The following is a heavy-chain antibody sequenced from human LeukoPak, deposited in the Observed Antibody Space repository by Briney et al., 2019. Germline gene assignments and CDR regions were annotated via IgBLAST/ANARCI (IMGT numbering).Heavy chain of an antibody. V-gene: IGHV3-53*01. J-gene: IGHJ4*02. CDR3: ARDRNSIGYYFDY. CDR2: IYSGGST. CDR1: GFTVSSNY. Sequence: GGSLRLSCAASGFTVSSNYMSWVRQAQGKGLEWVSVIYSGGSTYYADSVKGRFTISRDNSKNTLYLQMNSLRAEDTAVYYCARDRNSIGYYFDYWAREPWSPSPQ. D-gene: IGHD6-19*01.